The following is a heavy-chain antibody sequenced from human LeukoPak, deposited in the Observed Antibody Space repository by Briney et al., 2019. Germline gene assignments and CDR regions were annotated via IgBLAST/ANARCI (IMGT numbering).Heavy chain of an antibody. Sequence: GGSLRLCCAASGFTFSSYAMSWVRQAPGKGLEWVSAISGSGGSTYYADSVKGRFTISRDNSKNTLYLQMNSLRAEDTAVYYCAKDLLGGSGWNFDYWGQGTLVTVSS. J-gene: IGHJ4*02. CDR1: GFTFSSYA. V-gene: IGHV3-23*01. CDR2: ISGSGGST. D-gene: IGHD3-22*01. CDR3: AKDLLGGSGWNFDY.